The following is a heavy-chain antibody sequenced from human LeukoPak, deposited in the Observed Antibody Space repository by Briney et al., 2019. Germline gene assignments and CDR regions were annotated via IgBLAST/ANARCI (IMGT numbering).Heavy chain of an antibody. CDR2: IYGSGIT. V-gene: IGHV4-4*07. D-gene: IGHD3-10*01. CDR3: ARDGGGHYFGSGADFHFYGLDV. J-gene: IGHJ6*02. CDR1: GGSITNYY. Sequence: ASETLSLTCTVSGGYDTVSGGSITNYYWSWVRQPAGKGLEWIGRIYGSGITTYNPSLRSRVILSVDTSRNQFSLNLHSVTAADSAVYFCARDGGGHYFGSGADFHFYGLDVWGQGKMVTVSS.